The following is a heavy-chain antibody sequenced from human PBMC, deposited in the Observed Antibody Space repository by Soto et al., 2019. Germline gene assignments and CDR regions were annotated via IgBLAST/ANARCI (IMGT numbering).Heavy chain of an antibody. V-gene: IGHV3-30*04. CDR3: AREPGAHQLTGEGDAFDI. J-gene: IGHJ3*02. Sequence: GGSLRLSCAASGFTFSSYAMHWVRQAPGKGLEWVAVISYDGSNKYYAASGKGRFTISRDNSKNTMYLQMNSRRGEDTAMYYCAREPGAHQLTGEGDAFDIWGQGTMVTVSS. D-gene: IGHD7-27*01. CDR2: ISYDGSNK. CDR1: GFTFSSYA.